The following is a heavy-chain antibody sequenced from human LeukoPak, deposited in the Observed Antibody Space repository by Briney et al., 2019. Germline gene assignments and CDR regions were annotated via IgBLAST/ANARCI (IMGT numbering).Heavy chain of an antibody. CDR3: ARGPVNSSGISFDY. V-gene: IGHV4-34*01. J-gene: IGHJ4*02. Sequence: PSETLSLTCAVYGGSFSGSYWTWIRQPPGKGLEWIGEINHSGNTNYKPSLKSRVTISVDTSKNQFSLKLSSVTAADTAVYYCARGPVNSSGISFDYWGQGTLVTVSS. CDR2: INHSGNT. CDR1: GGSFSGSY. D-gene: IGHD6-19*01.